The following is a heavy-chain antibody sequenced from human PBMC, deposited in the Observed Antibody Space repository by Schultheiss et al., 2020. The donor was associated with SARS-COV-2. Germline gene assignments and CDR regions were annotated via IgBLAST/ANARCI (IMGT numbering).Heavy chain of an antibody. J-gene: IGHJ4*02. CDR3: ARATRVESLFSVRGGSFDF. CDR1: GGSIIPYY. D-gene: IGHD5-24*01. V-gene: IGHV4-59*12. CDR2: IYHSGST. Sequence: SETLSLICTVSGGSIIPYYWTWIRQPPGKGLEWIGYIYHSGSTYYNPSLKSRVTISVDRSKNQFSLKLTSVTAADTAVYYCARATRVESLFSVRGGSFDFWGRGALVTVSS.